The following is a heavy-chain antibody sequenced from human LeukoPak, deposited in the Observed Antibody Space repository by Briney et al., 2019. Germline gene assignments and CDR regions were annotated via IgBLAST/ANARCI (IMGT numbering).Heavy chain of an antibody. Sequence: GGSLRLSCAASGFTFSSDYMGWVRQAPGKGLEYVSIIYSGGNTYYADSAKGRFPISRDNSKNTLYLQMYILRAEDAAVYYCARDSHKLHSSAYFYFFDYWGQGTLVSVS. CDR1: GFTFSSDY. V-gene: IGHV3-66*02. CDR3: ARDSHKLHSSAYFYFFDY. J-gene: IGHJ4*02. D-gene: IGHD3-22*01. CDR2: IYSGGNT.